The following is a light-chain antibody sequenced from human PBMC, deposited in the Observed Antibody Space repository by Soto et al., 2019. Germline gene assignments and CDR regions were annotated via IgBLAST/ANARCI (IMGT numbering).Light chain of an antibody. J-gene: IGLJ1*01. CDR1: SSDVGAYKY. Sequence: QSVLTQPASVTGSPGQSITISCSATSSDVGAYKYVSWYRQHPGKALKLIIYEVSNRPSGVSSRFSGSKSGTTASLTISGLQAEDEADYFCSSYTTTSTHVFGTGTKVTVL. CDR2: EVS. V-gene: IGLV2-14*03. CDR3: SSYTTTSTHV.